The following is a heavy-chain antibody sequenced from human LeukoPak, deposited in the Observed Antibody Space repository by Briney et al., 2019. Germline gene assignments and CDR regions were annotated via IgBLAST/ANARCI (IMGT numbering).Heavy chain of an antibody. CDR1: GGSISSYY. V-gene: IGHV4-59*12. CDR2: IYYSGST. CDR3: AKTAGNQAEHFQH. Sequence: SETLSLTCTVSGGSISSYYWSWIRQPPGKGLEWIGYIYYSGSTNYNPSLKSRVTISVDTSKNQFSLKLSSVTAADTAVYYCAKTAGNQAEHFQHWGQGTLVTVSS. J-gene: IGHJ1*01. D-gene: IGHD1-14*01.